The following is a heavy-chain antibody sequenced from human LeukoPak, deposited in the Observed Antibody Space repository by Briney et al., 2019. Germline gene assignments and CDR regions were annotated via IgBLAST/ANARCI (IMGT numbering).Heavy chain of an antibody. J-gene: IGHJ4*02. CDR2: IHSGGRT. CDR3: ARDPTRDGYNYGKFDY. V-gene: IGHV3-66*01. CDR1: GLTVTRNY. Sequence: GGSLRPSCAASGLTVTRNYINWVRQAPGKGLEWVSVIHSGGRTYYADSVKGRFTISRDISKNMVYLQMNSLRAEDTAVYYCARDPTRDGYNYGKFDYWGQGTLVTVSS. D-gene: IGHD5-24*01.